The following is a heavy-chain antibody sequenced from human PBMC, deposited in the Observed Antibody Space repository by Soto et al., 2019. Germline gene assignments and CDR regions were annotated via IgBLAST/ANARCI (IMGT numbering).Heavy chain of an antibody. Sequence: ASVKVSCKASGYTFTSYGISWVRQAPGQGLEWMGWISAYNGNTNYAQKLQGRVTMTTDTSTSTAYMELRSLRSDDTAVYYCARVLERRSLDYIWGSYRSYYFDYWGQGTLVTVSS. V-gene: IGHV1-18*01. CDR3: ARVLERRSLDYIWGSYRSYYFDY. CDR2: ISAYNGNT. CDR1: GYTFTSYG. D-gene: IGHD3-16*02. J-gene: IGHJ4*02.